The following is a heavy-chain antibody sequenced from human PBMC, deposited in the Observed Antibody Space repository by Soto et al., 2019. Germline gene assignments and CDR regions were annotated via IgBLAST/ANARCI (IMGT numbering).Heavy chain of an antibody. CDR3: EKGGKCIAVAGPFDP. V-gene: IGHV3-30*18. D-gene: IGHD6-19*01. CDR1: GFTFSSYG. CDR2: ISYDGSNK. J-gene: IGHJ5*02. Sequence: GSLRLSCAASGFTFSSYGMHWVRQAPGKGLEWVAVISYDGSNKYYADSVKGRYTNSRDNAKNTLYLEMNRLRAEDTAVYYCEKGGKCIAVAGPFDPWGQGTLVTVSS.